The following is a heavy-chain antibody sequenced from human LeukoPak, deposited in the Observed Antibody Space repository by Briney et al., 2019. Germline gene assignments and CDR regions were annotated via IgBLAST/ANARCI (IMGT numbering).Heavy chain of an antibody. CDR1: GGSFSGYY. J-gene: IGHJ4*02. V-gene: IGHV4-34*01. Sequence: SETLSLTCAVYGGSFSGYYWSWIRQPPGKGLEWIGEINHSGSTNYNPSLKSRVTISVDTSKNQSSLKLSSVTAADTAVYYCARDSDLAAAGAIDYWGQGTLVTVSS. D-gene: IGHD6-25*01. CDR3: ARDSDLAAAGAIDY. CDR2: INHSGST.